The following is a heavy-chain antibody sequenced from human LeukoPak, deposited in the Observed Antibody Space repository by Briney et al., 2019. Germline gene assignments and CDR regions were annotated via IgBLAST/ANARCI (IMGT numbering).Heavy chain of an antibody. CDR3: TRDLTPSIEGAHNWFDP. CDR1: GYTFTSYY. J-gene: IGHJ5*02. Sequence: GASVKVSCKASGYTFTSYYMHWVRQAPGQGLEWMGIINPSGGSTSYAQKFQGRVTMTRDMSTSTVYMELSSLRSEDTAVYYCTRDLTPSIEGAHNWFDPWGQGTLVTVSS. CDR2: INPSGGST. V-gene: IGHV1-46*01. D-gene: IGHD3-16*01.